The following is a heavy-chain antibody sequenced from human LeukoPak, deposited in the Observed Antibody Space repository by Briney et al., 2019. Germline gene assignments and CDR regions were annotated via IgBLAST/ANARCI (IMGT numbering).Heavy chain of an antibody. CDR3: ARDLKSSGWYYYYYYMDV. CDR2: ISSSSSYI. CDR1: GFIFSDYY. V-gene: IGHV3-11*06. J-gene: IGHJ6*03. D-gene: IGHD6-19*01. Sequence: GGSLRLSCAASGFIFSDYYMSWIRQAPGKGLEWVSSISSSSSYIYYADSVKGRFTISRDNAKNSLYLQMNSLRAENTAVYYCARDLKSSGWYYYYYYMDVWGKGTTVTVSS.